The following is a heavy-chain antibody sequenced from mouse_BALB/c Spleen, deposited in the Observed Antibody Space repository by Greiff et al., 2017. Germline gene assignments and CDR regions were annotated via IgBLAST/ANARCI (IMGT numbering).Heavy chain of an antibody. J-gene: IGHJ4*01. CDR1: GYTFSSYW. CDR2: ILPGSGST. V-gene: IGHV1-9*01. Sequence: QVQLKQSGAELMKPGASVKISCKATGYTFSSYWIEWVKQRPGHGLEWIGEILPGSGSTNYNEKFKGKATFTADTSSNTAYMQLSSLTSEDSAVYYCARLDGNYEGFCMDYWGQGTSVTVSS. D-gene: IGHD2-1*01. CDR3: ARLDGNYEGFCMDY.